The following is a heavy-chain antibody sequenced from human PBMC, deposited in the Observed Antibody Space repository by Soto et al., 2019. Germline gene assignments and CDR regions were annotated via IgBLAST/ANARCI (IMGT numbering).Heavy chain of an antibody. CDR1: GFSLSTTGVG. V-gene: IGHV2-5*02. Sequence: QITLKESGPTLVKPTQTLTLTCSFSGFSLSTTGVGVGCIRQYPGKALEWLAIIYWDNDKRYSASLKSRVTSTKDTSKTQVVLTVTNMDPVDTGTYYCARSLWFGELHWGQGALVTVSS. CDR3: ARSLWFGELH. J-gene: IGHJ4*02. CDR2: IYWDNDK. D-gene: IGHD3-10*01.